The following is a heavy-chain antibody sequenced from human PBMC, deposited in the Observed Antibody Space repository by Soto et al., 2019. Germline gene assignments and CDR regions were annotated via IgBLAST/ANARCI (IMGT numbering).Heavy chain of an antibody. Sequence: QVQLQESGPGLVKPSETLSLTCTVSGGSISSDYWTWIRQPPGKALEWIGNVYDSGRTNYNPSLRSRVTISMDTSKNQFSLNLNSVTAADTAVYHCATGTGGLPTDWGQGTLVTVSS. V-gene: IGHV4-59*01. CDR1: GGSISSDY. CDR3: ATGTGGLPTD. D-gene: IGHD2-15*01. CDR2: VYDSGRT. J-gene: IGHJ4*02.